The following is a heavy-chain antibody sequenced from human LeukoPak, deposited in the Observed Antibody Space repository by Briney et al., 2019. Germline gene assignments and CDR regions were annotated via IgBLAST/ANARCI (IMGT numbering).Heavy chain of an antibody. D-gene: IGHD2-2*01. CDR1: GFTFSSYT. Sequence: GGSLRLSCAASGFTFSSYTMNWVRQAPGKGLGWASSISSSSSYIYYADSVKGRFTISRDNAKNPLYLQMNSLRAEDTAVYYCARAILVPGAIGDAFDIWGQGTMVTVSS. CDR3: ARAILVPGAIGDAFDI. V-gene: IGHV3-21*01. J-gene: IGHJ3*02. CDR2: ISSSSSYI.